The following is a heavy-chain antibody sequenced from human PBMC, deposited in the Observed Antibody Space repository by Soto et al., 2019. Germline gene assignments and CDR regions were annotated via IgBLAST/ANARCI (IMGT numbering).Heavy chain of an antibody. J-gene: IGHJ4*02. CDR1: GFTFSSYS. Sequence: EVQLVESGGGLVQPGGSLRLSCAASGFTFSSYSMNWVRQAPGKGLEWVSYISSSSSTIYYADSVKGRFTISRDNAKNSLHLHMNSLRAVATAVYYCARGTPCGYCSGGSCHDYWGQGTLVTVSS. V-gene: IGHV3-48*01. CDR3: ARGTPCGYCSGGSCHDY. D-gene: IGHD2-15*01. CDR2: ISSSSSTI.